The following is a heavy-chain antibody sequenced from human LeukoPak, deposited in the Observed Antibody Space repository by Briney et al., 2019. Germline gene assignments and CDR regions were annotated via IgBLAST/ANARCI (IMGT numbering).Heavy chain of an antibody. CDR1: GFNFDQYA. V-gene: IGHV3-9*01. D-gene: IGHD7-27*01. CDR2: ITWNSGTI. CDR3: VRSVGSDWGHFDF. J-gene: IGHJ4*02. Sequence: GRSLRLSCATSGFNFDQYAMFWVRQAPGKGLEWVTGITWNSGTIAYADSVKGRFTISRDNAKSSLYLQMNSLRTEDTALYYCVRSVGSDWGHFDFRGQGILVTVSS.